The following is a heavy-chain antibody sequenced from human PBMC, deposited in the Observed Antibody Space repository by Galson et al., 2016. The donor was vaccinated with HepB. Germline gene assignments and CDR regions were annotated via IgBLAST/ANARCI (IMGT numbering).Heavy chain of an antibody. J-gene: IGHJ5*02. CDR3: ARGAVGATILGNWFDP. CDR1: GFSFSHAW. Sequence: SLRLSCAASGFSFSHAWMTWVRQAPGKGLEWVSYISSASSAIFYADSVKGRFTISRDNTKNSLYLQMNSLRDEDSAVYFCARGAVGATILGNWFDPWGQGTLVTVSS. V-gene: IGHV3-48*02. D-gene: IGHD1-26*01. CDR2: ISSASSAI.